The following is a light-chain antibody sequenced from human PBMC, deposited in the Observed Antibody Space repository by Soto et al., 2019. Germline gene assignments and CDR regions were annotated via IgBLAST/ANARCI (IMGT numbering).Light chain of an antibody. CDR1: RNINNL. J-gene: IGKJ4*01. CDR3: QQSYSTLT. CDR2: AAS. V-gene: IGKV1-39*01. Sequence: DIQMTQSPSSLSASVGDRVTTTCRASRNINNLLNWYQQKPGKAPKLLIYAASSLQSGVPSRFSASGSGTDFTLTISSLQPDDFATYYCQQSYSTLTFGGGTKVEIK.